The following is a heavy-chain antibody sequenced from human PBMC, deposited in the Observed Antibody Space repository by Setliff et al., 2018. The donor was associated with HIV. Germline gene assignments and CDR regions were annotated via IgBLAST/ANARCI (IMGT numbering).Heavy chain of an antibody. Sequence: NPSETLSLTCTVSGGSISSYYWSWIRQPPGKGLEWIGYIYTSGSTSYNPSLKSRFTISMDTSKNQFSLNLSSVTAADTAVYYCARGRAAPFDYWGQGTLVTVSS. CDR1: GGSISSYY. V-gene: IGHV4-4*08. J-gene: IGHJ4*02. D-gene: IGHD6-13*01. CDR3: ARGRAAPFDY. CDR2: IYTSGST.